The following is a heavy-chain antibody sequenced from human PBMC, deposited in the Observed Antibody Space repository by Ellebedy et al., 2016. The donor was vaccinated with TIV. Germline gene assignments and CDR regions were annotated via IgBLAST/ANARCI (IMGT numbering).Heavy chain of an antibody. D-gene: IGHD3-10*01. CDR3: ARHIRITMIRGVITNWFDP. V-gene: IGHV4-59*08. Sequence: SETLSLTCTVSDGSITNYYWNWIRQPPGKGLEWIGYIYYSGSTNYNPSLKTRVTISLDTSKNQFSLNLTSVTAADTAVYYCARHIRITMIRGVITNWFDPWGQGTLVTVSS. CDR1: DGSITNYY. J-gene: IGHJ5*02. CDR2: IYYSGST.